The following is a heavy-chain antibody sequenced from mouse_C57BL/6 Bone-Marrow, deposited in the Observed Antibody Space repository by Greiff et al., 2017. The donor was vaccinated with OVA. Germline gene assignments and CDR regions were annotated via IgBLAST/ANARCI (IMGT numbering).Heavy chain of an antibody. CDR1: GFTFSDYY. V-gene: IGHV5-16*01. CDR3: ARRISGWGAIDY. Sequence: EVKLVESEGGLVQPGSSMKLSCTASGFTFSDYYMAWVRQVPEKGLEWVANINYDGSSTYYLDSLKSRFIISRDNAKNILYLQMSSLKSEDTATYYCARRISGWGAIDYWGQGTSVTVSS. J-gene: IGHJ4*01. CDR2: INYDGSST. D-gene: IGHD6-2*01.